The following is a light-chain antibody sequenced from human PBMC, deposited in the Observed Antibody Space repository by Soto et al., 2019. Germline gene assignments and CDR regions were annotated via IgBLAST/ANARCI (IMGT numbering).Light chain of an antibody. CDR2: WAS. V-gene: IGKV4-1*01. CDR1: QSVFYSSNNKNY. J-gene: IGKJ4*01. CDR3: QQYYSLPLT. Sequence: DIVMTQSPESLAVSLGERATINCKSSQSVFYSSNNKNYLTWYQQKPGQPPKLLIYWASTRESGVPDRFSGSGSETDFTLTISSLQAEDVAVYYCQQYYSLPLTFGGGTKVEIE.